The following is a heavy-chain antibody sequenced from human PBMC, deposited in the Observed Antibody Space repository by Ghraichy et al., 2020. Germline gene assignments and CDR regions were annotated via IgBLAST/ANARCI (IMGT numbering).Heavy chain of an antibody. CDR2: IDHSGST. CDR3: ARGLVPPGSRYFDL. V-gene: IGHV4-34*01. J-gene: IGHJ2*01. Sequence: SETLSLTCAVYGGSFSDYYWSWIRQPPGKGLEWIGEIDHSGSTNYNTSLKSRVTISVDTSKNQFSLNLGSLTAADTAVYYCARGLVPPGSRYFDLWGLGTLVTVSS. D-gene: IGHD2-2*01. CDR1: GGSFSDYY.